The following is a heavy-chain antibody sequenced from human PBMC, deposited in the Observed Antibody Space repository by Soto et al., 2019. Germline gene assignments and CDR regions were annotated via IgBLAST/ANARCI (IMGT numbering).Heavy chain of an antibody. D-gene: IGHD3-3*01. CDR1: GYSFTSYW. Sequence: PGESLKISCKGSGYSFTSYWIGWVRQMPGKGLEWMGIIYPGDSDTRYSPSFQGQVTISADKSISTAYLQWSSLKASDTAMYYCARRGTYYDFPTRAFDIWGQGTMVTVSS. J-gene: IGHJ3*02. CDR3: ARRGTYYDFPTRAFDI. CDR2: IYPGDSDT. V-gene: IGHV5-51*01.